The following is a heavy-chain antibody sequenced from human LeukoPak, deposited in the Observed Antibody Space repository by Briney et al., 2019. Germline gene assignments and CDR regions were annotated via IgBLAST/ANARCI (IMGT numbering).Heavy chain of an antibody. J-gene: IGHJ2*01. D-gene: IGHD1-26*01. CDR3: AREVGATTRWYFDL. V-gene: IGHV3-13*01. CDR2: IGTAGDT. Sequence: TGGSLRLSCAASGFTFSSYDMHWVRQATGKGLEWVSAIGTAGDTYYPGSVKGRFTISRENAKNSLYLQMNSLRAGDTAVYYCAREVGATTRWYFDLWGRGTLVTVSS. CDR1: GFTFSSYD.